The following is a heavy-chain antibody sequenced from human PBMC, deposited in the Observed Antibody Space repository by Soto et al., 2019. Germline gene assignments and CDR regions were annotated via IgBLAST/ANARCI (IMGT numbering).Heavy chain of an antibody. Sequence: QVQLVESGGGVVQPGRSLRLSCAASGFTFSSYGMNWVRQAAGKRLEWVAGIWSDGSNNHYADSVKGLFTISRDNSKNTLYMRMNSLTAEATTVYCCAREPGVIAAALRIYYCIDVWGQGTTVTVSS. J-gene: IGHJ6*02. CDR2: IWSDGSNN. V-gene: IGHV3-33*01. CDR1: GFTFSSYG. D-gene: IGHD6-25*01. CDR3: AREPGVIAAALRIYYCIDV.